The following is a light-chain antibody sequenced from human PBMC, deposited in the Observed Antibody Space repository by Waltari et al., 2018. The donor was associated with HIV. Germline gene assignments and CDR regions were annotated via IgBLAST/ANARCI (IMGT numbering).Light chain of an antibody. CDR3: QQYSNWPRT. CDR2: GAS. V-gene: IGKV3-15*01. J-gene: IGKJ1*01. CDR1: QSVSSN. Sequence: EIVLTQSPATLSVSPGERAPLSCRASQSVSSNLAWYQQKPCQAPRLLIYGASTRTTGIPARFSGSGSGTEFTLTISSLQSEDFAVYYCQQYSNWPRTFGQGTKVEIK.